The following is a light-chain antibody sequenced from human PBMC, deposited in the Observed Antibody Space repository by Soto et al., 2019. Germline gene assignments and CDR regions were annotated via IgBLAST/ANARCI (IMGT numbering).Light chain of an antibody. CDR2: GAS. Sequence: EIVLTQSPGTLSLSPGERATLSCRASQSVSSSYLAWYQQKPGQAPRLLIYGASSRATGIPDRFSGSGSRTDFTLTISRLEAEDFAVYYCQQYGSSPRTFGQGTKVAIK. J-gene: IGKJ1*01. CDR1: QSVSSSY. CDR3: QQYGSSPRT. V-gene: IGKV3-20*01.